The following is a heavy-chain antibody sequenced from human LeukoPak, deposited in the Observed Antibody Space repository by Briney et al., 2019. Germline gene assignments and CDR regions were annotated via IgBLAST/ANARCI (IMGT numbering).Heavy chain of an antibody. CDR3: ARGAGWYQF. V-gene: IGHV4-59*01. CDR2: IYYTGST. CDR1: GGSISPSY. D-gene: IGHD6-19*01. J-gene: IGHJ4*02. Sequence: SETLSLTCTVSGGSISPSYWSWLRQPPGKGLEWIGYIYYTGSTNYNPSLKNRVTISVDTSRNQFSLKMSSVTAADTAVYYCARGAGWYQFWGQGTLVTVSS.